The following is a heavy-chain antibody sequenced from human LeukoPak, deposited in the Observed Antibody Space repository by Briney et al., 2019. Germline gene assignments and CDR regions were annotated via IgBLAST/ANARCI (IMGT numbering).Heavy chain of an antibody. CDR2: IILIFGTA. J-gene: IGHJ4*02. CDR1: GGTFSSYA. Sequence: SVKVSCKASGGTFSSYAISWVRQAPGQGLEWMGGIILIFGTANYAQKFQGRVTITADESTSTAYMELSSLRSEDTAVYYCARDPGSSWYLFDYWGQGTLVTVSS. CDR3: ARDPGSSWYLFDY. V-gene: IGHV1-69*01. D-gene: IGHD6-13*01.